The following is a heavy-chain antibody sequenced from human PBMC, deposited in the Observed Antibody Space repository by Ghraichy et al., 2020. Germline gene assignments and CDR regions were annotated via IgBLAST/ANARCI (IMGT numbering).Heavy chain of an antibody. V-gene: IGHV3-23*01. D-gene: IGHD6-13*01. CDR3: AKANCSSNCGVATQGSPDY. Sequence: GGSLRLSCAGSGFTFSSYAMSWVRQAPGKGLEWVSGISGSGDKTYYADSVKGRFSISRDNSKNTLYLQMNSLRAEDTAVYYCAKANCSSNCGVATQGSPDYWGQGTLVTVSS. CDR1: GFTFSSYA. CDR2: ISGSGDKT. J-gene: IGHJ4*02.